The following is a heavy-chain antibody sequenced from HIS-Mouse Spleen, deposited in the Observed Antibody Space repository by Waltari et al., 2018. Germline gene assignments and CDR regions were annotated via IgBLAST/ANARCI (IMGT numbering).Heavy chain of an antibody. CDR1: GGSISSYY. Sequence: QVQLQESGPGLVKPSETLSLTCPVPGGSISSYYWSWTRQPAGKGLEWVGRIYTSGSTNYNPSLKSRVTMSVDTSKNQFSLKLSSVTAADTAVYYCARDLSISSSWSTYFDYWGQGTLVTVSS. CDR3: ARDLSISSSWSTYFDY. V-gene: IGHV4-4*07. CDR2: IYTSGST. D-gene: IGHD6-13*01. J-gene: IGHJ4*02.